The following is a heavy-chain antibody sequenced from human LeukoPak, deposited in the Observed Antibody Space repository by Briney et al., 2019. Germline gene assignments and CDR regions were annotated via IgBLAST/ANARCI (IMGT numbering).Heavy chain of an antibody. V-gene: IGHV3-23*01. CDR2: LRGDGGAT. J-gene: IGHJ4*02. D-gene: IGHD1-26*01. CDR1: QFTFHNYA. CDR3: AGSGSPALYY. Sequence: PGGSLRLSCVASQFTFHNYAMNWVRQAPGKGLEWVAALRGDGGATYYADSVKGRFTISRHNSKNTLYLQMNSLRAEDTAVYYCAGSGSPALYYWGQGTLVTVSS.